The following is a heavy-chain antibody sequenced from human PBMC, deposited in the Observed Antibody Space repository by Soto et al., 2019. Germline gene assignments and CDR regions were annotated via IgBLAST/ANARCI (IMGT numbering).Heavy chain of an antibody. CDR2: IDVGSANA. V-gene: IGHV1-58*01. CDR1: GFTFSSSA. D-gene: IGHD5-18*01. Sequence: SVKVSCKTSGFTFSSSAVHWVRQARGHRLQWIGWIDVGSANANYAQMLQERVTISRDMSTSTAYMELNSLRAEDTAVYYCGSENSYGYWYFDLWGQGTLVTVSS. CDR3: GSENSYGYWYFDL. J-gene: IGHJ2*01.